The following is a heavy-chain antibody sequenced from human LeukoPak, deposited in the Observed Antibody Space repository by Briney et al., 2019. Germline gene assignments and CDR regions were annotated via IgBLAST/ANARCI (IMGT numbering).Heavy chain of an antibody. J-gene: IGHJ4*02. V-gene: IGHV1-69*04. Sequence: SVKVSCKASGGTFSTYAISWVRQAPGQGLEGVGRIVPILGTANYAQNFQGRVTITADRSTTTAYMELSSLRSEDTAVYYCARVPQGSSWPYYFDYWGQGTLVTVSS. CDR3: ARVPQGSSWPYYFDY. CDR1: GGTFSTYA. D-gene: IGHD6-13*01. CDR2: IVPILGTA.